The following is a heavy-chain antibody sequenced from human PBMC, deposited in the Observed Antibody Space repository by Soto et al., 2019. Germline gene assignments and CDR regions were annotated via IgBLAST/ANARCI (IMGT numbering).Heavy chain of an antibody. CDR3: ARDLKPRDVWPSWYFDL. J-gene: IGHJ2*01. V-gene: IGHV3-48*01. Sequence: GGSLRLSCAASGFTFSSYSMNWVRQAPGKGLEWVSYISSSSSTIYYADSVKGRFTISRDNAKNSLYLQMNSLRAEDTAVYYCARDLKPRDVWPSWYFDLWGRGTLVTVSS. CDR2: ISSSSSTI. CDR1: GFTFSSYS.